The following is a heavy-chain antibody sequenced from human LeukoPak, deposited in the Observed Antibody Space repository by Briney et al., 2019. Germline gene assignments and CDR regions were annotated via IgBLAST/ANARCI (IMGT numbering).Heavy chain of an antibody. Sequence: SETLSLTCTVSGGSISSYYWSWIRQPPGKGLEWIGYIYYSGSTNYNPSLKSRVTISVDTSKNQFSLKLSSVTAADTAAYYCARGIGSGWYEEFDYWGQGALVTVSS. CDR3: ARGIGSGWYEEFDY. CDR1: GGSISSYY. CDR2: IYYSGST. V-gene: IGHV4-59*01. D-gene: IGHD6-19*01. J-gene: IGHJ4*02.